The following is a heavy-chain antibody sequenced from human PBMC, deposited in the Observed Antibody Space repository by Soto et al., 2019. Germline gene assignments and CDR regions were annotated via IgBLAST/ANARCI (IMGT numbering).Heavy chain of an antibody. J-gene: IGHJ4*02. Sequence: QLQLQESGPGLVKPSETLSLTCTVSGDSLNSGSFFWGWIRQPPGKGLEWIGHIYFTGTTSYSPSLKRRFTMFVATSKNKFSLRLTSVTAADTAVYYCVRRGAVAGSQFDFWGQGTLVNVSS. CDR3: VRRGAVAGSQFDF. CDR1: GDSLNSGSFF. D-gene: IGHD6-19*01. CDR2: IYFTGTT. V-gene: IGHV4-39*01.